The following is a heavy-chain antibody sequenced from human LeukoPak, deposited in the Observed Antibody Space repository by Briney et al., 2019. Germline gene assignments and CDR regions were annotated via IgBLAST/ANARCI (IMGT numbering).Heavy chain of an antibody. D-gene: IGHD6-6*01. Sequence: TGGSLRLSCAASGFTFSIYSMNWVRQAPGKGLEWVSSISSSSSYIYYADLVKGRFTISRDNAKNSLYLQMNSLRAEDTAVYYCASPNPRIAARPYYYYYMDVWGKGTTVTVSS. V-gene: IGHV3-21*01. CDR3: ASPNPRIAARPYYYYYMDV. CDR1: GFTFSIYS. CDR2: ISSSSSYI. J-gene: IGHJ6*03.